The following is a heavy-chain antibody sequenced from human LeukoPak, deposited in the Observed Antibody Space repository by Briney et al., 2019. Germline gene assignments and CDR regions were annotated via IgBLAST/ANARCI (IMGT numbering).Heavy chain of an antibody. V-gene: IGHV4-4*07. CDR2: IDTSGNT. CDR3: ARVSSSWYQDWYLDL. Sequence: SETLSLACTVSGGSISSYYWSWIRQPAGKGLEWIGRIDTSGNTNYKPSLKSRVTMSVDTSKNQFSLKLSSVTAADTAVYYCARVSSSWYQDWYLDLWGRGTLLTVSS. CDR1: GGSISSYY. D-gene: IGHD6-13*01. J-gene: IGHJ2*01.